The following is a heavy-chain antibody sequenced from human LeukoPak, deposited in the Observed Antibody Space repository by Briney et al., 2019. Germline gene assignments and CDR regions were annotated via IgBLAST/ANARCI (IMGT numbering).Heavy chain of an antibody. Sequence: GGSLRLSCAASGFTFSSYEMNWVRQAPGKGLEWVSYISSSGSTIYYADSVKGRSTISRDNAKNSLYLQMNSLRAEDTAVYYCARDGGYDILTGYYYYYGMDVWGKGTTVTVSS. V-gene: IGHV3-48*03. CDR2: ISSSGSTI. CDR1: GFTFSSYE. J-gene: IGHJ6*04. D-gene: IGHD3-9*01. CDR3: ARDGGYDILTGYYYYYGMDV.